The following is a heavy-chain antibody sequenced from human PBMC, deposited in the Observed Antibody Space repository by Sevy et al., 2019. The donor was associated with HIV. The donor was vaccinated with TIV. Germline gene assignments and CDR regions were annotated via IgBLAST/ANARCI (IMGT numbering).Heavy chain of an antibody. D-gene: IGHD4-17*01. CDR1: GYIFTDYY. CDR3: ARLTTQPTSDLYGMDV. Sequence: ASVKVSCKASGYIFTDYYIHWVRQAPGQGLEWMAWINSDSGVTNYAQKFQGEVTVTRDTSLSTAYLELTRLKSNDTDIYYCARLTTQPTSDLYGMDVWGQGTTVTVSS. V-gene: IGHV1-2*02. J-gene: IGHJ6*02. CDR2: INSDSGVT.